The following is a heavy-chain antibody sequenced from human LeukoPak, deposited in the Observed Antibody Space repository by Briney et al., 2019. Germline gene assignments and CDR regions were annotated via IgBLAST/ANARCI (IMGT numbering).Heavy chain of an antibody. V-gene: IGHV3-23*01. CDR2: ISGSGGST. CDR1: GFTFSSYA. D-gene: IGHD5-18*01. CDR3: AKDAARIQLWTHFDY. Sequence: GGSLRLSCAASGFTFSSYAMSWVRQAPGKGLEWVSAISGSGGSTYYAASVKGRFTISRDNSKNTLYLQMNSLRAEDTAVYYCAKDAARIQLWTHFDYWGQGTLVTVSS. J-gene: IGHJ4*02.